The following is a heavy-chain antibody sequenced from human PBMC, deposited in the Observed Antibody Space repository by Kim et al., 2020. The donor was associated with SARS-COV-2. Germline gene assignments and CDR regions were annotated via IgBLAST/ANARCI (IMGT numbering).Heavy chain of an antibody. J-gene: IGHJ6*02. Sequence: GGSLRLSCGASGLSFDSSAMNWVRQAPGKGLECVAVISYDGRNKDYADSVKGRFTISRDNCKNTLYLQMNSLRVEDTDVYYCARGNYHELVSLSDNYNGMDVWGQGTTLTVSS. CDR1: GLSFDSSA. CDR3: ARGNYHELVSLSDNYNGMDV. V-gene: IGHV3-30-3*01. CDR2: ISYDGRNK. D-gene: IGHD3-22*01.